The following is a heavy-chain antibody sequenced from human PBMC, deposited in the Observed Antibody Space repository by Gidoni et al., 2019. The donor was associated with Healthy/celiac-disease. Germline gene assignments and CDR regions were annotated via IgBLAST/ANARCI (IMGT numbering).Heavy chain of an antibody. J-gene: IGHJ6*03. D-gene: IGHD2-15*01. CDR3: ARDEEGCSGGSCYYYYMDV. CDR1: GFPLSSYG. CDR2: IWYDGSNK. V-gene: IGHV3-33*01. Sequence: QVQMVESGGGVVQPGRSLRLSCEASGFPLSSYGMTWVRQAPGKGLECVAVIWYDGSNKYYADSVKGRFTISRDNSKNTLYLQMNSLRAEDTAVYYCARDEEGCSGGSCYYYYMDVWGKGTTVTVSS.